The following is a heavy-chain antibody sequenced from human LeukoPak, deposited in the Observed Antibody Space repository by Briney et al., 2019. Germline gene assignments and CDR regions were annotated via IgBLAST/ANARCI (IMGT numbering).Heavy chain of an antibody. D-gene: IGHD2-8*01. V-gene: IGHV3-74*01. CDR2: IKGDGSYT. J-gene: IGHJ4*02. Sequence: GGSLRLSCAASGFTFSGYWMHWVRQAPGKGLMWVSRIKGDGSYTDYADSVEGRFTISRDNTKSTLYLQMSSLRIEDTAVYYCVRDPGVYWGQGTLVTVSS. CDR1: GFTFSGYW. CDR3: VRDPGVY.